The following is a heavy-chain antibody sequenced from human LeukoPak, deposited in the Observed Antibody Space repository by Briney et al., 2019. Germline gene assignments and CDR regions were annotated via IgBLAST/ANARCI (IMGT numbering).Heavy chain of an antibody. J-gene: IGHJ4*02. CDR1: GGSIISYY. V-gene: IGHV3-11*05. Sequence: LSLTCTVSGGSIISYYMSWIRQAPGKGLEWVSYISSSSSYTNYADSVKGRFTISRDNAKNSLYLQMNSLRAEDTAVYYCAREDYYDSSNYFDYWGQGTLVTVSS. CDR2: ISSSSSYT. CDR3: AREDYYDSSNYFDY. D-gene: IGHD3-22*01.